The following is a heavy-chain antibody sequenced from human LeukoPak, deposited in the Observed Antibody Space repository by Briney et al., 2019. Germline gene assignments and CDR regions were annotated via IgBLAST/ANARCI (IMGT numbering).Heavy chain of an antibody. CDR1: GGSISSGGYS. CDR3: ARDQAKYFDWLPTPFDY. D-gene: IGHD3-9*01. Sequence: SETLSLTCAVSGGSISSGGYSWSWIRQPPGKGLEWIGYIYYSGSINYNPSLKSRVTISVDTSKNQFSLKLSSVTAADTAVYYCARDQAKYFDWLPTPFDYWGQGTLVTVSS. V-gene: IGHV4-61*08. CDR2: IYYSGSI. J-gene: IGHJ4*02.